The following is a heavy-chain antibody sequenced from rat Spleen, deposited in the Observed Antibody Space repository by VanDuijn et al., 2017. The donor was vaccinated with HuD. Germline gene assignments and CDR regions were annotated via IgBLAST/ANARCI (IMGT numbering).Heavy chain of an antibody. CDR3: TGEWYYGSSTY. Sequence: QVQVKGSGPGLVQPSQTLSLTCTVSGFSLTSNGVSWVRQTPGKGLEWIAAISSGGNTYFNSALKSRLSISRDASKSQVFLKMNSLQTEDTAIYFCTGEWYYGSSTYWGQGTLVTVSS. J-gene: IGHJ3*01. CDR2: ISSGGNT. D-gene: IGHD1-7*01. V-gene: IGHV2S12*01. CDR1: GFSLTSNG.